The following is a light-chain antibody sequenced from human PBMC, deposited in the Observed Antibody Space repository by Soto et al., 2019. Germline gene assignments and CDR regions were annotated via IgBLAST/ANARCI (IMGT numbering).Light chain of an antibody. CDR1: SPNIGSNT. J-gene: IGLJ1*01. CDR2: IND. Sequence: QSVLAQPRSTTGATGRRATIPCYVGSPNIGSNTVNWYQQLPETAPKLLIYINDQRPSGVPDRFSGSKSGTSASLAITGLQSEEEADYYGAAWADSLNGYVFGTGTKVTAL. V-gene: IGLV1-44*01. CDR3: AAWADSLNGYV.